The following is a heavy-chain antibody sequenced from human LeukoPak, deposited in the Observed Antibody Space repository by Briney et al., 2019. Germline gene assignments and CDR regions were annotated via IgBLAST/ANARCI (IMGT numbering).Heavy chain of an antibody. V-gene: IGHV3-11*01. D-gene: IGHD3-9*01. J-gene: IGHJ6*03. CDR2: ISSSGSTI. CDR1: GFTFSIYW. CDR3: ARVAAYYDILTGYYVSPSYYYYMDV. Sequence: GGSLRLSCAASGFTFSIYWMNWIRQAPGKGLEWVSYISSSGSTIYYADSVKGRFTISRDNAKNSLYLQMNSLRAEDTAVYYCARVAAYYDILTGYYVSPSYYYYMDVWGKGTTVTVSS.